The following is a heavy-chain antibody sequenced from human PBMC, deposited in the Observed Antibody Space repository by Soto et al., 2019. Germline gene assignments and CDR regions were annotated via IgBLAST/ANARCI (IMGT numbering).Heavy chain of an antibody. CDR3: ARARMFIGAHQDY. J-gene: IGHJ4*02. CDR1: GYTFTNFC. D-gene: IGHD3-10*02. V-gene: IGHV1-18*04. CDR2: ITPYNGNA. Sequence: QVHLVQSGAVVETPGASVKVSCKASGYTFTNFCINWVRQAPGQGLEWMGWITPYNGNANYPQKHQDRLTITTDKSTNTAYLELRSLRSDDTAVYFCARARMFIGAHQDYLGQGTRVNVAA.